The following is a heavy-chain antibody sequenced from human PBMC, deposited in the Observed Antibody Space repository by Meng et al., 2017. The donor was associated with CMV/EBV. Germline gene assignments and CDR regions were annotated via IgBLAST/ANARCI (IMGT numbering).Heavy chain of an antibody. D-gene: IGHD3-10*01. Sequence: ETLSLTCAASGFTVSSNYMSWVRQAPGKGLEWVSVIYSGGSTYYADSVKGRFTISRDNSKNTLYLQMNSLRAEDTAVYYCARDQYYGSGGNYYYGMDVWGQGTTVTVSS. CDR1: GFTVSSNY. V-gene: IGHV3-53*01. CDR2: IYSGGST. J-gene: IGHJ6*02. CDR3: ARDQYYGSGGNYYYGMDV.